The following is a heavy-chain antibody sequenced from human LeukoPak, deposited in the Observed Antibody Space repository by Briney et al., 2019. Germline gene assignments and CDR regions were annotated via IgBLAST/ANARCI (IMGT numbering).Heavy chain of an antibody. V-gene: IGHV4-34*01. D-gene: IGHD3-3*01. Sequence: PSETLSLTCTVYGGSFSGYYWSWIRQPPGKGLEWIGEINHSGSTNYNPSLKSRVTISVDTSKNQFPLKLSSVTAADTAVYYCARGIYLDDYWGQGTLVTVSS. J-gene: IGHJ4*02. CDR3: ARGIYLDDY. CDR2: INHSGST. CDR1: GGSFSGYY.